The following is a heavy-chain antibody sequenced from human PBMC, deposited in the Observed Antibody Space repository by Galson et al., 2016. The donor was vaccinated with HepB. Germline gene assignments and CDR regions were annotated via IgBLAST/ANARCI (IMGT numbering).Heavy chain of an antibody. CDR2: IKQDGSEK. CDR1: GFNFSSYW. Sequence: SLRLSCATSGFNFSSYWMSWVRQASGKGLEWVANIKQDGSEKDYVGSVKGRFTISRDNAKYSLFLQMNNLRGEDTAVYYCVRTRVYSADGTDYEAFDIWGQGTMVTVSS. CDR3: VRTRVYSADGTDYEAFDI. J-gene: IGHJ3*02. D-gene: IGHD6-13*01. V-gene: IGHV3-7*01.